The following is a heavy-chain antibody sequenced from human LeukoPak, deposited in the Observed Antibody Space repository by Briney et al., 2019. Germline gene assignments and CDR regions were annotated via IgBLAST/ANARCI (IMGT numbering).Heavy chain of an antibody. CDR3: ARQRADYFYHYLDV. Sequence: PSETLSLTCTVSGGSISSTSYYWDRVRQPPGKGLEWIGNVYYGGNTFYNSSLESRVTISVDMSKNQFSLKLTSLTAADTAVYYCARQRADYFYHYLDVWGKGTSVTVSS. V-gene: IGHV4-39*01. CDR2: VYYGGNT. J-gene: IGHJ6*03. CDR1: GGSISSTSYY.